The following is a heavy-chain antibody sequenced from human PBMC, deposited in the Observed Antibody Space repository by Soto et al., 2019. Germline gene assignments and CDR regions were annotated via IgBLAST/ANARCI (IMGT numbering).Heavy chain of an antibody. CDR2: IYYSGGT. CDR3: ARGTAYSGYDYSYFDY. J-gene: IGHJ4*02. V-gene: IGHV4-31*03. CDR1: GGSINSGGFY. D-gene: IGHD5-12*01. Sequence: QVHLQESGPGLVKPSQTLSLTCTVSGGSINSGGFYWGWIRQHPGKGLEWIGYIYYSGGTYYNSSLKSRVTISVDTSKNQFSLKLTSVTAADTAVYYCARGTAYSGYDYSYFDYWGQGALVTVSS.